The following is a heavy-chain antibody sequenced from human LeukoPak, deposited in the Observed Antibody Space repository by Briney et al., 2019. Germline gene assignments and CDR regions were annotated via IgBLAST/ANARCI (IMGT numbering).Heavy chain of an antibody. CDR2: INNDGSET. D-gene: IGHD5-18*01. Sequence: GGSLRLSCAVSGFTFSNYWMHWVRQAPAQGLVWVACINNDGSETIYADSVKGRFTISRDNARKTLYLQMNSLRAEDRAVYYCAREDRFGYNYAYGVDVWGQGTTVSVSS. CDR1: GFTFSNYW. V-gene: IGHV3-74*01. CDR3: AREDRFGYNYAYGVDV. J-gene: IGHJ6*02.